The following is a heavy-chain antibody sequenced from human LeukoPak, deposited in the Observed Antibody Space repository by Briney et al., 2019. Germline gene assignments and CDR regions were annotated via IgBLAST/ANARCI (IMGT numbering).Heavy chain of an antibody. V-gene: IGHV1-8*01. D-gene: IGHD3-3*01. CDR3: ASHRAGDFWSGFQYYYYGMDV. CDR1: GYTFTSYD. J-gene: IGHJ6*02. CDR2: MNPNSGNT. Sequence: GASVKVSCKASGYTFTSYDINWVRQATGQVLEWMGWMNPNSGNTGYAQKFQGRVTMTRNTSISTAYMELSSLRSEDTAVYYCASHRAGDFWSGFQYYYYGMDVWGQGTTVTVSS.